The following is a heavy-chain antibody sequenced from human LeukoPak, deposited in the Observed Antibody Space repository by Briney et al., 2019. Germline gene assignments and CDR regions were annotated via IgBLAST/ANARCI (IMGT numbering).Heavy chain of an antibody. Sequence: GGSLRLSCAASGFTFSSYWMHWVRQAPGKGLVWVSRINSDGSSTSYADSVKGRFTISRDNAKSTLYLQMNSLRAEDTAVYYCARDRKQQLTLDVWGKRTTVTVSS. V-gene: IGHV3-74*01. J-gene: IGHJ6*04. CDR2: INSDGSST. D-gene: IGHD6-13*01. CDR3: ARDRKQQLTLDV. CDR1: GFTFSSYW.